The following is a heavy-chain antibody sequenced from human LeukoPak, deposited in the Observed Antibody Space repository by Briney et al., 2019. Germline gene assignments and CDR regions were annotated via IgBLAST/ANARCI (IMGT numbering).Heavy chain of an antibody. J-gene: IGHJ4*02. V-gene: IGHV3-43*02. CDR1: GFTFDDSA. Sequence: PGGSLRISCAASGFTFDDSAMHWVRQGPGKGLEWVSYITGDGGDTYYADSVKGRFTISRDNSKSSLFLQMNSLRTEDTALYYCARDHVYGGADYWGQGTLVTVSS. CDR3: ARDHVYGGADY. CDR2: ITGDGGDT. D-gene: IGHD5/OR15-5a*01.